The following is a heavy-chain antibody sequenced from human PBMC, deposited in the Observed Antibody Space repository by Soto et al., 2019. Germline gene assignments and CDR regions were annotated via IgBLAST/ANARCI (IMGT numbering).Heavy chain of an antibody. J-gene: IGHJ4*02. Sequence: WSLRLCCAASGFTFTRCSMTWVRQAPGKGLDWVSSISSTTNYIYYGDSMKGRFTISRDNAKNSLYLEMNSLRAKDTAVYYCARKSEYLTWSFDYWGQGTLVTVSS. CDR3: ARKSEYLTWSFDY. CDR1: GFTFTRCS. D-gene: IGHD2-2*01. V-gene: IGHV3-21*06. CDR2: ISSTTNYI.